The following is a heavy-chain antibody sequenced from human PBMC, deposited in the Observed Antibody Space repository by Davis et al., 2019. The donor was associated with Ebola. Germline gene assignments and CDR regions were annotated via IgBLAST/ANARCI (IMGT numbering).Heavy chain of an antibody. V-gene: IGHV3-9*01. D-gene: IGHD6-13*01. J-gene: IGHJ6*02. CDR3: AKDIERYSLPYYYGMDV. Sequence: PGGSLRLSCAASGFTFDDYAMHWVRQAPGKGLEWVSGISWNIGSIGYADSVKGRFTISRDNAKNSLYLQMNSLRAEDTALYYCAKDIERYSLPYYYGMDVWGQGTTVTVSS. CDR2: ISWNIGSI. CDR1: GFTFDDYA.